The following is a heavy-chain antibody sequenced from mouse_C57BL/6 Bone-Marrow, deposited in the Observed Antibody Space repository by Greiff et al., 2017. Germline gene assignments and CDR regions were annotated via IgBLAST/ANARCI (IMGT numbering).Heavy chain of an antibody. CDR3: TRRRYYGSSVYFDY. V-gene: IGHV6-6*01. D-gene: IGHD1-1*01. CDR1: GFTFSDAW. J-gene: IGHJ2*01. CDR2: IRNKANNHAT. Sequence: EVKVEESGGGLVQPGGSMKLSCAASGFTFSDAWMDWVRQSPEKGLEWVAEIRNKANNHATYYAESVKGRFTISRDDSKSSVYLQMNSLRAEDTGIYYCTRRRYYGSSVYFDYWGQGTTLTVSS.